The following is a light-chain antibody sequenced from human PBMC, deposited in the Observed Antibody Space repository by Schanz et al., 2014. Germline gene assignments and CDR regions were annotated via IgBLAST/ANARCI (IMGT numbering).Light chain of an antibody. V-gene: IGLV2-14*02. CDR2: EGS. Sequence: QSALTQPRSVSGSPGQSVTISCTGTSSDIGSYNLVSWYQQHPDKAPKLMIYEGSKRPSGVSNRFSGSKSGNTASLTISGLQAEDEADYYCNSFTSSHTHVFGGGTKLTVL. J-gene: IGLJ3*02. CDR3: NSFTSSHTHV. CDR1: SSDIGSYNL.